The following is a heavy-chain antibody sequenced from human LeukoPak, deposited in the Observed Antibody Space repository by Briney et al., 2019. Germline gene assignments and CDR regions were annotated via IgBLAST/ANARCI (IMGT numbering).Heavy chain of an antibody. D-gene: IGHD3-9*01. Sequence: ASVKVSCKASGYTFTGYYMHWVRQAPGQGLEWMGWINPNSGGTNYAQKFQGRVTMTRDTSISTAYMELSRLRSDDTAVYYCARGGRLRYFDWLTRPAYYYYYYMDVWGKGTTVTISS. J-gene: IGHJ6*03. CDR2: INPNSGGT. V-gene: IGHV1-2*02. CDR3: ARGGRLRYFDWLTRPAYYYYYYMDV. CDR1: GYTFTGYY.